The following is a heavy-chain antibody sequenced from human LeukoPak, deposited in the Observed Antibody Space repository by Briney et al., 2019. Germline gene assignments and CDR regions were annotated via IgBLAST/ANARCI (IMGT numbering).Heavy chain of an antibody. Sequence: PGGSLRLSCAASGFTFSDYYMSWIRQAPGKGLEWILYISNSGSVSYYADSVKGRFTISRDNAKNSLYLQMNSLRAEDTALYYCARVEASGYDYGAFDYWGQGTLVTVSS. CDR3: ARVEASGYDYGAFDY. V-gene: IGHV3-11*01. J-gene: IGHJ4*02. CDR2: ISNSGSVS. CDR1: GFTFSDYY. D-gene: IGHD5-12*01.